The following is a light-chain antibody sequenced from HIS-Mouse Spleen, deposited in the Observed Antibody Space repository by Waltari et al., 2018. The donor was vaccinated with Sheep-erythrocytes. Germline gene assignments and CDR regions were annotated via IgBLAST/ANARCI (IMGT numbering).Light chain of an antibody. CDR3: QAWDSSTVV. CDR1: KLGDKF. V-gene: IGLV3-1*01. CDR2: QDS. Sequence: SYELTQPPSVSVSPGQTASIPCSGDKLGDKFACWCQQKPGHSPFLVINQDSKRPSGIPQRFSGSNSGNTATLTISGTQAMDEADYYCQAWDSSTVVFGGGTKLTVL. J-gene: IGLJ2*01.